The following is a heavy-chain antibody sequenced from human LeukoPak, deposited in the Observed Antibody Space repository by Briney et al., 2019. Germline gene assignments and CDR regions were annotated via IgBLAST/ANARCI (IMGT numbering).Heavy chain of an antibody. CDR3: ASSIVRGGYGDYDY. CDR1: GFTFSDYV. CDR2: ISGSGDST. D-gene: IGHD3-10*01. Sequence: GGSLRLSCAASGFTFSDYVMSWVRQAPGKGLEWVSAISGSGDSTYYSDSVKARFTSSRDNSRNTLYLQIHSLRAEDTAIYYCASSIVRGGYGDYDYWGQGTQVIASS. J-gene: IGHJ4*02. V-gene: IGHV3-23*01.